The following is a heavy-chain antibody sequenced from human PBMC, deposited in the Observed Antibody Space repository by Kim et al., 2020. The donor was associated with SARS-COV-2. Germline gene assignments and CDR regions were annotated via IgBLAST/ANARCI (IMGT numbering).Heavy chain of an antibody. D-gene: IGHD6-19*01. J-gene: IGHJ4*02. CDR3: AKDMGSGWYRGPTPCLDY. CDR1: GFTFDDYA. Sequence: GGSLRLSCAASGFTFDDYAMHWVRQAPGKGLEWVSGISWNSGSIGYADSVKGRFTISRDNAKNSLYLQMNSLRAEDTALYYCAKDMGSGWYRGPTPCLDYWGQGTLVTVSS. V-gene: IGHV3-9*01. CDR2: ISWNSGSI.